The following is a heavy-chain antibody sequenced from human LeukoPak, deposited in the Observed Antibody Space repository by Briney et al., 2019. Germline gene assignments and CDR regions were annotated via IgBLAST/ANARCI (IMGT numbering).Heavy chain of an antibody. Sequence: TSETLSLTCTVSGYSISSGYYWGWIRQPPGKWLEWIGSIYHSGSTYYNPSLKSRVTISVDTSKNQFSLKVRSVTAADTAVYYCAREGYSYGSYAFDYWGQGTLVTVSS. CDR2: IYHSGST. CDR3: AREGYSYGSYAFDY. J-gene: IGHJ4*02. CDR1: GYSISSGYY. V-gene: IGHV4-38-2*02. D-gene: IGHD5-18*01.